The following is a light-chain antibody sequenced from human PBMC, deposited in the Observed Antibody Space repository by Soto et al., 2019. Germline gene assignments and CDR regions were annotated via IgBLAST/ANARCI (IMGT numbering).Light chain of an antibody. CDR3: MQALQSPLT. CDR1: QSLLHSEGYSY. J-gene: IGKJ4*01. V-gene: IGKV2-28*01. Sequence: DIVMTQSPLSLPVTPGEPASISCRSSQSLLHSEGYSYLVWYLQKPGQSPQLLIYLCSNRASGVPDRFSGSGSGTDVTLKISRVEAEDVGVYYCMQALQSPLTFGGGTKVEIK. CDR2: LCS.